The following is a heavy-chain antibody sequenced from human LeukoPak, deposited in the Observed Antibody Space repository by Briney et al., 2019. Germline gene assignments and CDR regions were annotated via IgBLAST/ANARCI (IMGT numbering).Heavy chain of an antibody. J-gene: IGHJ4*02. CDR1: GYTFTSYG. Sequence: ASVKVSCKXSGYTFTSYGISWVRQAPGQGLEWMGWISAYNGNTNYSHKLQGRVTMTTDTPTSTAYTELRSVRSDDTAVYYWARWRGSSFDYWGQGTLVTVSS. CDR2: ISAYNGNT. D-gene: IGHD1-26*01. V-gene: IGHV1-18*01. CDR3: ARWRGSSFDY.